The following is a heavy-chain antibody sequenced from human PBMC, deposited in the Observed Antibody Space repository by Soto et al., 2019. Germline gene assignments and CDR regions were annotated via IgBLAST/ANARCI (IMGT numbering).Heavy chain of an antibody. J-gene: IGHJ5*02. CDR1: GGSISSYY. CDR3: ARVIVATIHFRGFDP. D-gene: IGHD5-12*01. V-gene: IGHV4-59*01. CDR2: IYYSGST. Sequence: SETLSLTCTVSGGSISSYYWSWIRQPPGKGLEWIGYIYYSGSTNYNPSLKSRVTISVDTSKNQFSLKLSSVTAADTAVYYCARVIVATIHFRGFDPWGQGTLVTVSS.